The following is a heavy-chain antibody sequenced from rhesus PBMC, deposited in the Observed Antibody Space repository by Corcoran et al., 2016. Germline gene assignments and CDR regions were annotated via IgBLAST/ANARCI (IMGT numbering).Heavy chain of an antibody. Sequence: EVQLVQSGAEVKKPGASVKISCKASGYTFNDHYLNWVRQAPGKGLEWRGRVDPEDGEADYAQKFQDRVTITADMSTDTAYMELSSLRSEDTAVYYCARGQRVFDYWGQGVLVTVSS. V-gene: IGHV1-111*02. CDR1: GYTFNDHY. CDR3: ARGQRVFDY. D-gene: IGHD5-24*01. J-gene: IGHJ4*01. CDR2: VDPEDGEA.